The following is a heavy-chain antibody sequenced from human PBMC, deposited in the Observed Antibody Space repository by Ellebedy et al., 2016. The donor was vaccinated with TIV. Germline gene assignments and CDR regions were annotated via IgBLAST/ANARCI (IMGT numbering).Heavy chain of an antibody. CDR3: VRSEGYAMDV. CDR2: IYYSGST. CDR1: GGSISTYY. Sequence: SETLSLXXTVSGGSISTYYWSWIRQPPGKGLECIGYIYYSGSTNYNPSLKSRVTISVDTSKNQFSLKLSSVTAADSAVYYCVRSEGYAMDVWGQGTTVTVSS. V-gene: IGHV4-59*01. J-gene: IGHJ6*02.